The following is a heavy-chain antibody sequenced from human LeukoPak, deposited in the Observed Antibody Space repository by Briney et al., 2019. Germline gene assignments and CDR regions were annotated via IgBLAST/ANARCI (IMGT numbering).Heavy chain of an antibody. J-gene: IGHJ4*02. V-gene: IGHV3-23*01. Sequence: PGGSLRLSCSASGFTFSTYAMSWVRQAPGKGLEWVSTISGSGGVTYYPDSVRGRFTISRDNSKNTLHLQMDHLRAGDTAIYYCAKWPEGATPKFHYWGQGTLVTVSS. CDR1: GFTFSTYA. D-gene: IGHD1-26*01. CDR3: AKWPEGATPKFHY. CDR2: ISGSGGVT.